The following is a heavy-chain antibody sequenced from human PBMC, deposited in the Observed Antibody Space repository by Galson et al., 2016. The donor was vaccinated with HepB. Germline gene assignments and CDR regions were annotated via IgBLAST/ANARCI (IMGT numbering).Heavy chain of an antibody. D-gene: IGHD3-10*01. J-gene: IGHJ6*03. CDR1: GFTFSNHY. V-gene: IGHV3-53*01. CDR3: ARDNFYGSGTYPPYYYYMDV. CDR2: IYTGGST. Sequence: SLRLSCAASGFTFSNHYMSWIRQAPGKGLEWVSVIYTGGSTYYGDSVKGRFTISRDNSKNTLYLQMNSLRAEDTAVYYCARDNFYGSGTYPPYYYYMDVWGKGTTVTVSS.